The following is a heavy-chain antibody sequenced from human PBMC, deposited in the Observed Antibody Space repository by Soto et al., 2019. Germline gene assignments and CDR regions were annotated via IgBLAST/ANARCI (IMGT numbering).Heavy chain of an antibody. V-gene: IGHV3-53*01. J-gene: IGHJ6*02. D-gene: IGHD6-6*01. Sequence: GGSLRLSCAASGFTVSSNYMSWVRQAPGKGLEWVSVIYSGGSTYYADSVKGRFTISRDNSKNTLYLQMNSLRAEDTAVYYCARESGSLYYYYGMDVWGQGXTVTVSS. CDR1: GFTVSSNY. CDR2: IYSGGST. CDR3: ARESGSLYYYYGMDV.